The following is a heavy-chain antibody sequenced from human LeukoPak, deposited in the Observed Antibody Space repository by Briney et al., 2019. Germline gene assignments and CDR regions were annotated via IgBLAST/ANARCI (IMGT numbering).Heavy chain of an antibody. CDR2: IYYSGST. J-gene: IGHJ4*02. D-gene: IGHD1-14*01. CDR3: ARHINTYYFDY. V-gene: IGHV4-30-4*01. CDR1: GGSISSGDYY. Sequence: SETLFLTCTVSGGSISSGDYYWSWIRQPPGKGLEWIGYIYYSGSTYYNPSLKSRVTVSVDTSKNQFSLKLSSVTAADTAVYYCARHINTYYFDYWGQGTLVTVSS.